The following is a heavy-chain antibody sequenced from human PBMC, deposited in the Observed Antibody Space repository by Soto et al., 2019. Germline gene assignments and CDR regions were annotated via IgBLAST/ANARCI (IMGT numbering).Heavy chain of an antibody. CDR2: IYYSGTT. J-gene: IGHJ3*02. D-gene: IGHD1-26*01. CDR1: SGSIGTYF. V-gene: IGHV4-59*01. Sequence: QVQLRESGPGLVKPSETLSVTCTVSSGSIGTYFWSWIRQPPGKGLEWIGYIYYSGTTNYNPSLKSRVTIVLDTSKNQFSLRLSSVTAADTAVYYCARGRGGTYDAFDIWGQGTLVTVSS. CDR3: ARGRGGTYDAFDI.